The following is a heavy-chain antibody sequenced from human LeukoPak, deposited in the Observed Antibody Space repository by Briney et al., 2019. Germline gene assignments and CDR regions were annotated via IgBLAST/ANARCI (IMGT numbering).Heavy chain of an antibody. CDR2: INPSNGDT. Sequence: GASVKVSCKASGYTFTGYYMHWVRQAPGQGLEWMGWINPSNGDTNYAQNFQGRVTVTRDTSISTAYMELSWLTSDDTAVYYCARVGSSGWYVHPTPDYWGQGTLVTVSS. CDR3: ARVGSSGWYVHPTPDY. CDR1: GYTFTGYY. J-gene: IGHJ4*02. D-gene: IGHD6-19*01. V-gene: IGHV1-2*02.